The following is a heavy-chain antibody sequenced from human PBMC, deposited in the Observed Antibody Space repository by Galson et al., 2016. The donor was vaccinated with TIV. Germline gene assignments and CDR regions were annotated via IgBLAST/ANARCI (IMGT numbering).Heavy chain of an antibody. Sequence: QSGAEVKEPGESLKISCKGSGYRFSNYWIAWVRQMPGKGLEWMGVIYLVDSDTRYSPSFQGQVTISADKSISTAYLQWNSLKASDSAIYYCARERDSGYAYYFDFWGQGTLVTVSS. CDR2: IYLVDSDT. D-gene: IGHD6-25*01. CDR3: ARERDSGYAYYFDF. V-gene: IGHV5-51*03. CDR1: GYRFSNYW. J-gene: IGHJ4*02.